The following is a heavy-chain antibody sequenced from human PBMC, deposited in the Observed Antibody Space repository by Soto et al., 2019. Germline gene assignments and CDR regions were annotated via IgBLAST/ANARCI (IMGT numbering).Heavy chain of an antibody. CDR3: AKKRGAMIYAISVYGMDV. J-gene: IGHJ6*02. D-gene: IGHD2-8*01. CDR2: ISGSADST. Sequence: EVQLLESGGGFIHPGGSLRLSCAASGFSFSSFAMNWVRQAPGKGLELVSIISGSADSTFYADSVKGLFTISRDNSKSTLYLNINSLRAEDTAVYYCAKKRGAMIYAISVYGMDVWGQGTTVTVSS. V-gene: IGHV3-23*01. CDR1: GFSFSSFA.